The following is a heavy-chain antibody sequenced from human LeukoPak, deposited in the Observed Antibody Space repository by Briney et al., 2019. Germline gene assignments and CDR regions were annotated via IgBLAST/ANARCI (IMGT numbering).Heavy chain of an antibody. V-gene: IGHV3-64*04. CDR2: ITSNGGST. CDR1: GFTFSLYA. D-gene: IGHD6-19*01. CDR3: AGSIAVAGTIDY. Sequence: GGSLRLSCSASGFTFSLYAMHWVRQAPGRGLEYVSAITSNGGSTYYADSVKGRFTISRDNSKNTLYLQMNSLRAEDTAVYYCAGSIAVAGTIDYWGQGTLVTVSS. J-gene: IGHJ4*02.